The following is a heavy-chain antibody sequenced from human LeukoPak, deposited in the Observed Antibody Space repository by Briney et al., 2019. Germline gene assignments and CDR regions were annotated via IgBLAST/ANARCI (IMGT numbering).Heavy chain of an antibody. CDR3: AGSTVTPPYNWFDP. CDR1: GGSFSGYY. CDR2: INHSGST. D-gene: IGHD4-17*01. Sequence: PSETLSLTCAVYGGSFSGYYWNRIRQPPGKGLEWIGEINHSGSTNYNPSLKSRVTISVDTSKNQFSLKLSSVTAADTAVYYCAGSTVTPPYNWFDPWGQGTLVTVSS. V-gene: IGHV4-34*01. J-gene: IGHJ5*02.